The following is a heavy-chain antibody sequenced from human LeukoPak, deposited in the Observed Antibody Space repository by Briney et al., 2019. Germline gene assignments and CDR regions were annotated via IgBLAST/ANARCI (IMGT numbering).Heavy chain of an antibody. CDR1: GGTLSSYS. V-gene: IGHV1-69*05. CDR3: AIGDKQVGFAFDI. J-gene: IGHJ3*02. CDR2: IIPIVGTA. D-gene: IGHD3-10*01. Sequence: SSVNVSCKASGGTLSSYSISWVRQAPGQGLEWMGAIIPIVGTANYARKLQGRVTITTEESQSTAYMELSRLRTEDTAVYYCAIGDKQVGFAFDIWGQGTMVTVSS.